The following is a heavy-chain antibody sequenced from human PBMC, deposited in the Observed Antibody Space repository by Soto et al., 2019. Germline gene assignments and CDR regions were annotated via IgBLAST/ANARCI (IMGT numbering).Heavy chain of an antibody. CDR2: ISFGGTDK. V-gene: IGHV3-30*03. J-gene: IGHJ6*02. CDR1: GFTFKTYG. Sequence: PGGSLRLSCAAAGFTFKTYGMHGVRQAPGKGLEWVAVISFGGTDKYYADSVKGRFSISRDNSKSTLYLQMNNLTADDTAVYYCAREQSLSEGYFYAMDVWGQGTTVTVSS. CDR3: AREQSLSEGYFYAMDV. D-gene: IGHD4-4*01.